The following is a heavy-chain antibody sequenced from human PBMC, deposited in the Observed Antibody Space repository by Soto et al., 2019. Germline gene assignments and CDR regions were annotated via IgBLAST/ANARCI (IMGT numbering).Heavy chain of an antibody. CDR2: IYYSGST. CDR1: GGSISSGGYY. Sequence: SETLSLTCTVSGGSISSGGYYWSWIRQHPGKGLEWIGYIYYSGSTYYNPSLKSRVTISVDTSKNQFSLKLSSVTAADTAVFYCAGDPHCSGGCCPPVPMDVWGKGTTVTVSS. CDR3: AGDPHCSGGCCPPVPMDV. V-gene: IGHV4-31*03. J-gene: IGHJ6*03. D-gene: IGHD2-15*01.